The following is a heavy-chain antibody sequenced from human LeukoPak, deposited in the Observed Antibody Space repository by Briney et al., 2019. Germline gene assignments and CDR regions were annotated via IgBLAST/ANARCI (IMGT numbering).Heavy chain of an antibody. Sequence: PSETLSLTCTVSGGSISSYYWSWIRQPPGEGLEWIGYIYTSGSTNYNPSLKSRVTISVDTSKNQFSLKLSSVTAADTAVYYCARGRYDYGETDYWGQGTLVTVSS. CDR1: GGSISSYY. CDR3: ARGRYDYGETDY. V-gene: IGHV4-4*09. D-gene: IGHD4-17*01. CDR2: IYTSGST. J-gene: IGHJ4*02.